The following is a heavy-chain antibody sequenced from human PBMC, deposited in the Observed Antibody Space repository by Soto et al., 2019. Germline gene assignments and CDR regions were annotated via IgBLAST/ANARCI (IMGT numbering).Heavy chain of an antibody. J-gene: IGHJ4*02. CDR2: ISSGSSNI. CDR1: GFIFSSYS. D-gene: IGHD3-16*02. V-gene: IGHV3-48*02. CDR3: ARSYRYTTTATFDLEF. Sequence: GGSLRLSCAASGFIFSSYSMNWVRQTPGKGLEWISYISSGSSNIYYADSVQGRFTISRDNAKDSLYLQMNILRDEDTAVYYCARSYRYTTTATFDLEFWGQGTLVTVSS.